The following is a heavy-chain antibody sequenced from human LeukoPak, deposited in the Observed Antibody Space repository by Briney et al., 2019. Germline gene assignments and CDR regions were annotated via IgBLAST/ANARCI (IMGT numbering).Heavy chain of an antibody. J-gene: IGHJ4*02. CDR2: IYDSGST. CDR1: GESISSGGYY. D-gene: IGHD3-10*01. V-gene: IGHV4-31*11. CDR3: ARAGSYSPIDY. Sequence: SQTLSLTCDVSGESISSGGYYWSWIRQHPGKGLEWIGYIYDSGSTYYNPSLKSRVTISVDTSKNQFSLKLSAVTAADTAVYYCARAGSYSPIDYWGQGTLVTVSS.